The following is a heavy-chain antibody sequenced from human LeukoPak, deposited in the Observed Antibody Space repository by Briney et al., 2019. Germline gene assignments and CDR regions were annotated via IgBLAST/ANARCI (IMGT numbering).Heavy chain of an antibody. V-gene: IGHV3-53*01. CDR3: AKGSSSSRPYYFDY. CDR1: GFTVSSNY. CDR2: FYSDGRT. Sequence: GGSLRLSCAASGFTVSSNYMSWVRQAPGKGLEWVSVFYSDGRTYYADSVKGRFTISRDNSKNTLYLETNSLRAEDTAVYYCAKGSSSSRPYYFDYWGQGTLVTVSS. J-gene: IGHJ4*02. D-gene: IGHD6-13*01.